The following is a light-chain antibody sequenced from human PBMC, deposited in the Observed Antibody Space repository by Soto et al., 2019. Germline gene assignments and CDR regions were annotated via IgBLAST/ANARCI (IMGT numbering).Light chain of an antibody. Sequence: EVVLTQSPGTLSLSPGERATLSCRTSQSIRSSYLAWYQQKPGQAPRLLIYGASNRATGIPDRFSGSGSGTDFTLTISRLEPEDFAVYYCQQYSRSSLTFGQGAKVDI. J-gene: IGKJ1*01. CDR3: QQYSRSSLT. CDR1: QSIRSSY. V-gene: IGKV3-20*01. CDR2: GAS.